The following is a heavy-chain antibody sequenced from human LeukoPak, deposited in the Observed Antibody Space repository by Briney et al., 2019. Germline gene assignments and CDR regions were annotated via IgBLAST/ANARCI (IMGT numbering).Heavy chain of an antibody. CDR3: ARRLVDSGASQVSDD. CDR1: IGSFSGYY. Sequence: SETLSPTCAVYIGSFSGYYWSWIRQPPGKGLEWIGEINDSGSVNCNPSLKNRVTLSVDTSKNQFSLRLSSVAAADPAVYYCARRLVDSGASQVSDDWGQGTLVTVSS. J-gene: IGHJ4*02. V-gene: IGHV4-34*01. D-gene: IGHD2-15*01. CDR2: INDSGSV.